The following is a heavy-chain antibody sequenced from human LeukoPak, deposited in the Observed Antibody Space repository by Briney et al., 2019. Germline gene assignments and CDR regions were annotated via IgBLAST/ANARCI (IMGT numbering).Heavy chain of an antibody. D-gene: IGHD5-18*01. CDR3: ARDARGFRYGGYLDY. CDR2: IYYSGDT. J-gene: IGHJ4*02. CDR1: GGSISSYY. V-gene: IGHV4-59*01. Sequence: SSETLSLTCTVSGGSISSYYWSWIRQPPGKGLEWIGYIYYSGDTSYNPSLKSRVTISVDTPKNQFSLKLNSVTAADTAVYYCARDARGFRYGGYLDYWGQGTLVTVSS.